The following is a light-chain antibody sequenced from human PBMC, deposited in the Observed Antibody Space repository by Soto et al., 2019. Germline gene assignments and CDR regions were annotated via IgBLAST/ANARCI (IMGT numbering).Light chain of an antibody. CDR3: CSYAGSNTLV. CDR2: DVS. CDR1: IRDIGGYNF. J-gene: IGLJ7*01. V-gene: IGLV2-11*01. Sequence: QSALTQPRSVSGSPGQSITISCSGTIRDIGGYNFISWYQQHPDTAPKIIIYDVSKRPSGVPDRFSGSTSGNTASLTISGLQAEDDAFYYCCSYAGSNTLVFGGGTQLTVL.